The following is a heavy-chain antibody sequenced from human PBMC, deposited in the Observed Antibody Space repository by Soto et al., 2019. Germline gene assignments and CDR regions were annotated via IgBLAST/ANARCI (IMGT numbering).Heavy chain of an antibody. J-gene: IGHJ4*02. Sequence: SETLSLTCTVSGGSISSYYWSWIRQPPGKGLEWIGYIYYSGSTNYNPSLKSRVTISVDTSKNQFSLKLSSVTAADTAMYYCARAVYDCSSTSCLTFDYWGQGTLVTVSS. D-gene: IGHD2-2*01. CDR1: GGSISSYY. CDR3: ARAVYDCSSTSCLTFDY. CDR2: IYYSGST. V-gene: IGHV4-59*01.